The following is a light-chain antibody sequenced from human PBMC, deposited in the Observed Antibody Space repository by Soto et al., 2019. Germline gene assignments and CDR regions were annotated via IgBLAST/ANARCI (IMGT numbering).Light chain of an antibody. J-gene: IGLJ2*01. CDR1: SSNIGSNY. Sequence: VVTQPPSASGTPGQRVTISCSGSSSNIGSNYVYWYQQLPGSAPKLLIYRNDQRPSGVPDRFSASKSGTAASLAISGLRSEDEADYHCAAWDDSLSAVVFGGGTKLTVL. CDR2: RND. CDR3: AAWDDSLSAVV. V-gene: IGLV1-47*01.